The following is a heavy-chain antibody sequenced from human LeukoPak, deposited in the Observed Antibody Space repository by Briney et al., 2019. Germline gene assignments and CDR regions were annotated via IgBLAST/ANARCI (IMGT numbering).Heavy chain of an antibody. J-gene: IGHJ5*02. D-gene: IGHD3-10*01. CDR1: GYTFTSYD. V-gene: IGHV1-2*02. CDR3: ARGGYGSGSSPNNWFDP. Sequence: ASVKVSCKASGYTFTSYDINWVRQAPGQGLEWMGWINPNSGGTNYAQKFQGRITMTRDTSISTAYMELSRLRSDDTAVYYCARGGYGSGSSPNNWFDPWGQGTLVTVSS. CDR2: INPNSGGT.